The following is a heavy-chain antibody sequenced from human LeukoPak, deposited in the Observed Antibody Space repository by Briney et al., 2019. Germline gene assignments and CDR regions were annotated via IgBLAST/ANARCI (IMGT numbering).Heavy chain of an antibody. V-gene: IGHV1-2*02. CDR1: GHTFSSYA. D-gene: IGHD3-16*01. CDR2: INPNSGGT. J-gene: IGHJ1*01. Sequence: ASVKVSCKASGHTFSSYAISWVRQAPGQGLEWMGWINPNSGGTKSAQKFQGRVIMTRDTSISTAYMELRSLSSDDTAVYYCARGRQLHLGELFPFAEFFQPWGQGTLVTVFS. CDR3: ARGRQLHLGELFPFAEFFQP.